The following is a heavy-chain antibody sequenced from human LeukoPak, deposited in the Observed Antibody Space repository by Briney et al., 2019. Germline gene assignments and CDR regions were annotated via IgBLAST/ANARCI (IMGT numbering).Heavy chain of an antibody. Sequence: SETLSLTCTVSGGSISGYYWSWIRQPPGKGLEWIGYIYYSGSTNYNPSLKSRVTISVDTSKNQFSLKLSSVTAADTAVYYCARDAYGDYGWFDPWGQGTLVTVSS. CDR3: ARDAYGDYGWFDP. CDR1: GGSISGYY. V-gene: IGHV4-59*01. D-gene: IGHD4-17*01. J-gene: IGHJ5*02. CDR2: IYYSGST.